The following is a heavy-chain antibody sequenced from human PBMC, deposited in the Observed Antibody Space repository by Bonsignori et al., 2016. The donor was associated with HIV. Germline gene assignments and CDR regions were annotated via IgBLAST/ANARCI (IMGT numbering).Heavy chain of an antibody. CDR3: ANPTSKNDVFDI. CDR1: GYTFSSYG. V-gene: IGHV1-18*01. J-gene: IGHJ3*02. Sequence: ASVKVSCKASGYTFSSYGISWVRQAPGQGLEWMGWISAYNGNTNYAQKLQGRVTMTTDTSTSTAYMELRSLRSDDTAVYYCANPTSKNDVFDIWGQGTMVTVSS. CDR2: ISAYNGNT.